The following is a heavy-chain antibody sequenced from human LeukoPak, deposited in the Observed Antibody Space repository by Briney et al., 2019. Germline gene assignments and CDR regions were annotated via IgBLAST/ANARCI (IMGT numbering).Heavy chain of an antibody. CDR3: AKDWFATTDY. D-gene: IGHD1/OR15-1a*01. Sequence: PGGSLRLSCAASGFTLSVAWMHWFRQVPGEGLMWVSRITADEATTYADSVRGRFSISRDNAKNTVHLQMNSLRVEDTALYYCAKDWFATTDYWGQGILVTVSS. CDR2: ITADEAT. V-gene: IGHV3-74*01. CDR1: GFTLSVAW. J-gene: IGHJ4*02.